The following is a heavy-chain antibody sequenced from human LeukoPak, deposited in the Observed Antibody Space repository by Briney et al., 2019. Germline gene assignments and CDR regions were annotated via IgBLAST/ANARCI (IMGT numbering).Heavy chain of an antibody. CDR3: ARGEGWGFRNSFGY. Sequence: PGGSLRLSCAASGFTFDDYGMSWVRLITGKGLEWVCGINWNGGTIRYAESVKGRFTISRDNAKNSLYLQMNSLSAEDTALYYCARGEGWGFRNSFGYWGQGTLVTVSS. CDR2: INWNGGTI. J-gene: IGHJ4*02. CDR1: GFTFDDYG. V-gene: IGHV3-20*04. D-gene: IGHD7-27*01.